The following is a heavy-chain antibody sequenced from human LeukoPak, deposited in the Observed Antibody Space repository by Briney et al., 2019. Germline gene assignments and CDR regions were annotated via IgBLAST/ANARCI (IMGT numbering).Heavy chain of an antibody. Sequence: GGSLRLSCAASGFTFSDYYMSWIRQAPGKGLEWVSCISSSGSTIYYADSVKGRFTISRDNAKNSLYLQMNSLRAEDTAVYYCAREVQDSSGYYYSYYFDYWGQGTLVTVSS. D-gene: IGHD3-22*01. J-gene: IGHJ4*02. CDR3: AREVQDSSGYYYSYYFDY. CDR1: GFTFSDYY. CDR2: ISSSGSTI. V-gene: IGHV3-11*01.